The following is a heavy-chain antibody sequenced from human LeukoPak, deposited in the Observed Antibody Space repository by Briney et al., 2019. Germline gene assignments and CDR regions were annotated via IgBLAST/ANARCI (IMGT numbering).Heavy chain of an antibody. D-gene: IGHD1-26*01. J-gene: IGHJ4*02. Sequence: GGSLRLSCAASGFTFSSYWVQWVRQAPGKGLVWTSRINSDGSSLSYADSVKGRFTISRDNAKNTVYLQMNSLRAEDTAVYYCARSRYTGSHFDYWGQGTLVTVSS. CDR3: ARSRYTGSHFDY. CDR2: INSDGSSL. CDR1: GFTFSSYW. V-gene: IGHV3-74*01.